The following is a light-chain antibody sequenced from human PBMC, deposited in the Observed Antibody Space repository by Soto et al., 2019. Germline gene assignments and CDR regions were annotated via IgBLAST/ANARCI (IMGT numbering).Light chain of an antibody. Sequence: TQSPVTLSLTPREHAILSCRPSPSVSSSYLAWYQQKTGQAPRILIYGASSRDTDIPDRFSGSGSGTDFTLTISSLEPEDFSVYYCQQRSNSPWTFGQGTKVDIK. J-gene: IGKJ1*01. CDR1: PSVSSSY. CDR3: QQRSNSPWT. CDR2: GAS. V-gene: IGKV3D-20*02.